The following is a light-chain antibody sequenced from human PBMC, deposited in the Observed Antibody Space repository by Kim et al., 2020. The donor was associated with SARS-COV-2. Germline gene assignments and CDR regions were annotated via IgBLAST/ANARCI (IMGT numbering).Light chain of an antibody. V-gene: IGLV1-40*01. J-gene: IGLJ3*02. Sequence: QSVLTQPPSVSGAPGQRVTISCTGRISNIGAGYDIHWYQQLPGTAPKLLIYGNTNRPSGVPDRFSGSKSGTSASLAIPGLQAEDEGYYSGQSYDSSLSGSGYWVFAGGTQLTVL. CDR1: ISNIGAGYD. CDR2: GNT. CDR3: QSYDSSLSGSGYWV.